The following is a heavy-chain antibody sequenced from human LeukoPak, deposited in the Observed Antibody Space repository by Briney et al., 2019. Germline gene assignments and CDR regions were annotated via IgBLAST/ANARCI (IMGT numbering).Heavy chain of an antibody. J-gene: IGHJ5*02. CDR3: ARAKTGYYRWFDH. D-gene: IGHD1-26*01. CDR2: IRVSDPTV. V-gene: IGHV3-48*03. CDR1: GFTFRTYY. Sequence: PGGSLRLACVASGFTFRTYYMSWVRQAPGKGLEWVSYIRVSDPTVYYADSVRVRFTISRDNAKSSMYLQLNSMRAEDPAVYYYARAKTGYYRWFDHWGQGTLVTVSS.